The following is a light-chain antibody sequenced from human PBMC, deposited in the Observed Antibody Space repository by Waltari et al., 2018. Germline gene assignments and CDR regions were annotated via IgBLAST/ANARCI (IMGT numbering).Light chain of an antibody. Sequence: DLQMTQSPSSLSASVGERVTITCRASPSISNYLNWYQPTPGKAPKLPVYGATSLQSGVPSRFSGSGAGTDFTLTISSLQPEEFATYYCQQSHTTPWAFGQGTRVDTK. CDR1: PSISNY. CDR2: GAT. J-gene: IGKJ1*01. V-gene: IGKV1-39*01. CDR3: QQSHTTPWA.